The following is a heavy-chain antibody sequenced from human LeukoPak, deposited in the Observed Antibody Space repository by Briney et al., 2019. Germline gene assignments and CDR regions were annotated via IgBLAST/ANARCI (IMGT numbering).Heavy chain of an antibody. CDR3: AREAAGYCSSTSCPREGFDY. Sequence: SETLSLTCSVSGISINSNTYYWVWIRQPPGKGLEWIGSLYYSGSTYYNPSLKSRVTISVDTSQTQFSLNLRSVTAADTAVYYCAREAAGYCSSTSCPREGFDYWGQGTLVTVSS. D-gene: IGHD2-2*01. CDR2: LYYSGST. V-gene: IGHV4-39*07. CDR1: GISINSNTYY. J-gene: IGHJ4*02.